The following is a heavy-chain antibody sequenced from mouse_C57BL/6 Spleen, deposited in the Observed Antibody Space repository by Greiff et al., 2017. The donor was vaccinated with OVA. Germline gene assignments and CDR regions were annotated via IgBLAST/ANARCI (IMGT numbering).Heavy chain of an antibody. CDR1: GFTFSSYA. CDR2: ISSGGDYI. Sequence: EVNLVESGEGLVKPGGSLTLSCAASGFTFSSYAMSWVRQTPEKRLEWVASISSGGDYISYADTVKGRFTISRDNARNTLYLQMSSLKSEDTAMYYCTRDEVYFYAMDYWGQGTSVTVSS. V-gene: IGHV5-9-1*02. J-gene: IGHJ4*01. D-gene: IGHD1-1*01. CDR3: TRDEVYFYAMDY.